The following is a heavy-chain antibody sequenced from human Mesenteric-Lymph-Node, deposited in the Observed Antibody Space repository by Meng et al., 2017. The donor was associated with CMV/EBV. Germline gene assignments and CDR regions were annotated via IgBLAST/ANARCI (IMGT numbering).Heavy chain of an antibody. V-gene: IGHV1-18*04. D-gene: IGHD6-6*01. J-gene: IGHJ4*02. CDR1: AYTFTSYG. CDR3: ARGSVISSIAASADY. CDR2: ISAYNGNT. Sequence: SAYTFTSYGISWVRQAPGQGLEWMGWISAYNGNTNYAQKLQGRVTMTTDTSTSTAYMELRSLRSDDTAVYYCARGSVISSIAASADYWGQGTLVTVSS.